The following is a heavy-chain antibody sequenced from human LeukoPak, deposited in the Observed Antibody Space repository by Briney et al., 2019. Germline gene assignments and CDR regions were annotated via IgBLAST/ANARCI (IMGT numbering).Heavy chain of an antibody. CDR1: GFTFSSYA. CDR3: ARANLDSSGWYRPLNY. J-gene: IGHJ4*02. Sequence: GGSLRLSCAASGFTFSSYAMHWVRQAPGKGLEWVAVISYDGSNKYYADSVKGRFTISRDNSKNTLYLQMNSLRAEDTAVYYCARANLDSSGWYRPLNYWGQGTLVTVSS. D-gene: IGHD6-19*01. V-gene: IGHV3-30*04. CDR2: ISYDGSNK.